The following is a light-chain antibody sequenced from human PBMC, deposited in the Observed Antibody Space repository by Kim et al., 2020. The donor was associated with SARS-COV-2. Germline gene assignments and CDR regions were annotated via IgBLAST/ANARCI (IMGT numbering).Light chain of an antibody. J-gene: IGLJ2*01. V-gene: IGLV2-23*02. CDR1: SDDVGTYNL. CDR2: EVN. CDR3: CSYSAVNTVI. Sequence: QSALTQPASVSGSPGQSITISCTGTSDDVGTYNLISWFQQHPGKAPKVMIFEVNKRPSGVSDRFSGSKSGNTASLTISGLQAEDEADYYCCSYSAVNTVIFGGGTQLTVL.